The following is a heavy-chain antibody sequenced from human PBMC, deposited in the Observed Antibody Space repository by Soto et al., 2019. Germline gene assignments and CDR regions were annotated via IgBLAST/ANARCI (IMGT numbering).Heavy chain of an antibody. V-gene: IGHV1-18*01. CDR1: VYTYASYG. CDR2: ISAYNGNT. D-gene: IGHD4-4*01. J-gene: IGHJ6*02. Sequence: ASVTVSCKASVYTYASYGSIWVRQAPGQGLEWMGWISAYNGNTNYAQKLQGRVTMTTDTSTSTAYMELRSLRSDDTAVYYCARVYSNYYYYYGMDVWGQGTTVTVSS. CDR3: ARVYSNYYYYYGMDV.